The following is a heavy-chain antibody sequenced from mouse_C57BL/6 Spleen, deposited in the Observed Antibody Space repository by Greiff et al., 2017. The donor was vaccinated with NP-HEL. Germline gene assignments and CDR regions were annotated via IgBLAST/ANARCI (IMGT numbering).Heavy chain of an antibody. D-gene: IGHD1-1*01. CDR1: GFTFSDYG. J-gene: IGHJ3*01. CDR3: ARHEGSSYGFAY. CDR2: ISNLAYSI. Sequence: EVHLVESGGGLVQPGGSLKLSCAASGFTFSDYGMAWVRQAPRKGPEWVAFISNLAYSIYYADTVTGRFTISRENAKNTLYLEMSSLRSEDTAMYYCARHEGSSYGFAYWGQGTLVTVSA. V-gene: IGHV5-15*01.